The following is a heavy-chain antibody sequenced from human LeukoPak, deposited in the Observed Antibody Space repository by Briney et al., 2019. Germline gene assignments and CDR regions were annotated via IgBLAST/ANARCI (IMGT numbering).Heavy chain of an antibody. Sequence: PGGSLRLSCAASGFTFSSYGMHWVRQAPGKGLEWVAVIWYDGSNKYYADSVKGRFTISRDNSKNALYLQMNSLRAEDTAVYYCARALPPAKDASDIWGQGTMVTVSS. CDR2: IWYDGSNK. D-gene: IGHD6-25*01. J-gene: IGHJ3*02. CDR1: GFTFSSYG. CDR3: ARALPPAKDASDI. V-gene: IGHV3-33*01.